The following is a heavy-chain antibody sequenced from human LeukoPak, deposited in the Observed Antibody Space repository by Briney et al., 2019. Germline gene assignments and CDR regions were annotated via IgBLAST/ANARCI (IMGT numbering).Heavy chain of an antibody. CDR3: TKDSLEEMATIAGGFDSGFDY. D-gene: IGHD5-24*01. Sequence: GGSLRLSCAASGFTFDDYAMHWVRQAPGKGLEWVSLISGDGGSTYYADSVKGRFTISRDNSKNSLYLQMNSLRTEDTALYYCTKDSLEEMATIAGGFDSGFDYWGQGTLVTVSS. J-gene: IGHJ4*02. V-gene: IGHV3-43*02. CDR2: ISGDGGST. CDR1: GFTFDDYA.